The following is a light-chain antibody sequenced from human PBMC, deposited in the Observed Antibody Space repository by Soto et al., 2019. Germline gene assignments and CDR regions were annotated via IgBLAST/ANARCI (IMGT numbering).Light chain of an antibody. V-gene: IGKV1-5*01. J-gene: IGKJ1*01. CDR1: QSISGW. CDR2: DVS. Sequence: DIQMTQSPSTLSASVGDRVTITCRASQSISGWLAWYQQKPGKAPKLLIYDVSSLESGVPSRFSRSGSGTEFTLTISRLQPDDFATYYCQQYNSYPRTFGEGTKVDIK. CDR3: QQYNSYPRT.